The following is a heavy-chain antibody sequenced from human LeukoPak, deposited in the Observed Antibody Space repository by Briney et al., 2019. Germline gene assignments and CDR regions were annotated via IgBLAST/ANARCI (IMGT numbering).Heavy chain of an antibody. CDR1: GGSFSGYY. J-gene: IGHJ6*03. CDR3: ARELGYSYGYPGIDYYDYMDV. V-gene: IGHV4-34*01. Sequence: SKTLSLTCAVYGGSFSGYYWSWIRQPPGKGLEWIGEINHSGSTNYNPTLKRRVTISVDTSKNQFSLTLRCATAAGTAVDYCARELGYSYGYPGIDYYDYMDVWGKGTTVTVSS. D-gene: IGHD5-18*01. CDR2: INHSGST.